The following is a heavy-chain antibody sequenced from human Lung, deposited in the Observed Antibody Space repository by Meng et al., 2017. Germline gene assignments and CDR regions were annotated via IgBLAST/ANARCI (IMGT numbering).Heavy chain of an antibody. CDR1: GGSFSDYY. V-gene: IGHV4-34*01. D-gene: IGHD4-11*01. CDR2: INHSGST. Sequence: QGKVKEWGEGLLKASETLFLTCVVSGGSFSDYYWSWIRQPPGKGLEWIGEINHSGSTNYNPSLESRATISVDTSQNNLSLKLSSVTAADSAVYYCARGPTTMAHDFDYWGQGTLVTVSS. J-gene: IGHJ4*02. CDR3: ARGPTTMAHDFDY.